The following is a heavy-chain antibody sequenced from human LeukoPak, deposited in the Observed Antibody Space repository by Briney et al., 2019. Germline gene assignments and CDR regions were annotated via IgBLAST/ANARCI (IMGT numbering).Heavy chain of an antibody. D-gene: IGHD6-19*01. CDR1: GYTFTGYY. V-gene: IGHV1-2*02. CDR3: ARNLAVAPHAYYFDY. J-gene: IGHJ4*02. CDR2: INPKSGGV. Sequence: ASVKVSCKASGYTFTGYYLHWVRQAPGQGPEWMGWINPKSGGVNYAQKFQGRVTMTRDTSISTAYMELSSLRSEDMAVYYCARNLAVAPHAYYFDYWGQGTLVTVSS.